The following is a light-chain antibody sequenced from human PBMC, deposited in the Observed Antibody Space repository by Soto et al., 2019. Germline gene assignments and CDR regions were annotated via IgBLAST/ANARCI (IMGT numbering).Light chain of an antibody. Sequence: QPVLTQPPSASGSPGQSVTISCTGTSNDVGGYNYVSWYQQHPGKAPKLMIYEVSKRPSGVPDRFSGSKSGNTASLTVSGLQAEDEADYYCNSYAGSNNFRVFGGGTKVTVL. V-gene: IGLV2-8*01. J-gene: IGLJ3*02. CDR2: EVS. CDR1: SNDVGGYNY. CDR3: NSYAGSNNFRV.